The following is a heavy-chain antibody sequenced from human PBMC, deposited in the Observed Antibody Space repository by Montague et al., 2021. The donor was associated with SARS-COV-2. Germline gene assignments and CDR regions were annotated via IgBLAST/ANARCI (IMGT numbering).Heavy chain of an antibody. CDR2: VYWDDDE. V-gene: IGHV2-5*02. CDR3: VYWKMGDGNPNFEV. Sequence: PALVKPTQTLTLTCTFSGFSLTTFGVGVGWIRQPPGKAPEWLTLVYWDDDEHYSPSLKNRLSVTKAASEPRVVLRMTNMHPVDTATYYCVYWKMGDGNPNFEVWSQGTLVTVSS. D-gene: IGHD1-1*01. J-gene: IGHJ4*02. CDR1: GFSLTTFGVG.